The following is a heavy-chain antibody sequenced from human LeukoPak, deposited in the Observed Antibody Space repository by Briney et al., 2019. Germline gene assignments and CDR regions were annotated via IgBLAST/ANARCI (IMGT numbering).Heavy chain of an antibody. V-gene: IGHV5-51*01. CDR1: GYNFASYW. CDR2: IYPGDSDT. D-gene: IGHD6-19*01. J-gene: IGHJ5*02. Sequence: GESLKISCKGSGYNFASYWIGWVRQMPGKGLEWMGIIYPGDSDTRYSPSFQGQVTISADKSISTAYLQWTSLKASDTAMYYCAKSSGWSRYSWFDPWGQGTLVTVSS. CDR3: AKSSGWSRYSWFDP.